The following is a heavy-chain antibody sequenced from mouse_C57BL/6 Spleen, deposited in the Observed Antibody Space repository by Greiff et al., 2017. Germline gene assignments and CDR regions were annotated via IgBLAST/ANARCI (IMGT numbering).Heavy chain of an antibody. CDR3: ARIHDYDENYFDY. Sequence: VQLQQSGPELVKPGASVKLSCKASGYTFTSYDINWVKQRPGQGLEWIGWIYPRDGSTKYNEKFKGKATLTVDTSSSTAYMELHSLPSEDSAVYFCARIHDYDENYFDYWGQGTTLTVSS. CDR1: GYTFTSYD. V-gene: IGHV1-85*01. CDR2: IYPRDGST. J-gene: IGHJ2*01. D-gene: IGHD2-4*01.